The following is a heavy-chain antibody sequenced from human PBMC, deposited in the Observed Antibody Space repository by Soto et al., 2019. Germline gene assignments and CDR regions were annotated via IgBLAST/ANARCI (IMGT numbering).Heavy chain of an antibody. CDR2: TSYDGSRK. CDR3: ANGRNLLCSSCPSFDF. J-gene: IGHJ4*02. D-gene: IGHD6-13*01. V-gene: IGHV3-30*18. CDR1: GFTFSNYG. Sequence: PGGSLRLSCAASGFTFSNYGMHWVRQAPGKGLEWVAGTSYDGSRKYYADSVKGRLTISRDNSRNTLYLQINSLRAEDTAVYYCANGRNLLCSSCPSFDFWGQGTLVTVSS.